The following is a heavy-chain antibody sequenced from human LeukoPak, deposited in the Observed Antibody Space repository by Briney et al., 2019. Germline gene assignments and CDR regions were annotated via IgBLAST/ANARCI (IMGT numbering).Heavy chain of an antibody. CDR1: GGSFSGYY. J-gene: IGHJ6*04. V-gene: IGHV4-34*01. CDR2: INHSGST. Sequence: SETLSLTCAVYGGSFSGYYWSWIRQPPGKGLEWIGEINHSGSTNYNPSLKSRVTISVDTSKNQFSLKLSSVTAADTAVYYCARGRYGMDVWGNGTTVTVSS. CDR3: ARGRYGMDV.